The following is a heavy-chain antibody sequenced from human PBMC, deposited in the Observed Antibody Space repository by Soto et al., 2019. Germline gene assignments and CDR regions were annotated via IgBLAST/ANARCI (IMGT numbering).Heavy chain of an antibody. J-gene: IGHJ4*02. V-gene: IGHV1-2*02. Sequence: EASVKVSCKASGYTFTGYYMHWVRQAPGQGLEWMGWINPNSGGTNYAQKFQGRVTMTRYPSISTAYMELSRLSSDDTALYSCARSITIFGLVITPDPRFDYWGQGTRATVSP. CDR2: INPNSGGT. CDR3: ARSITIFGLVITPDPRFDY. D-gene: IGHD3-3*01. CDR1: GYTFTGYY.